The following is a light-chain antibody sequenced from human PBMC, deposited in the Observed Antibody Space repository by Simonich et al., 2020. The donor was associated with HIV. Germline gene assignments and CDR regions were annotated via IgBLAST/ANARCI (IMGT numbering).Light chain of an antibody. J-gene: IGKJ4*01. CDR1: QSLLHNSNNKKY. CDR3: QQYYSTPLT. V-gene: IGKV4-1*01. CDR2: WAS. Sequence: DIVMTQSLDSLAVSLGERATINCKSSQSLLHNSNNKKYLTCYQQNTGQPPKVLIYWASTRESGIPDRLSGRGSATDFTLTIYSLQAEDVAVYYCQQYYSTPLTFGGGTKVEI.